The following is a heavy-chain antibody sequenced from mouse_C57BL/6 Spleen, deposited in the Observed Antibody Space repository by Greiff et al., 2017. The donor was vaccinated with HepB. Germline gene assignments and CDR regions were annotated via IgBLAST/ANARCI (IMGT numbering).Heavy chain of an antibody. Sequence: EVQLVESGEGLVKPGGSLKLSCAASGFTFRSYAMSWVRQTPEKRLEWFAYISSGGDYIYYADTVKGRFTISRDNARNTLYLQMSSLKSEDTAMYYCTREGYYGSSSCFDYWGQVTTLTVSA. CDR1: GFTFRSYA. J-gene: IGHJ2*01. CDR3: TREGYYGSSSCFDY. V-gene: IGHV5-9-1*02. D-gene: IGHD1-1*01. CDR2: ISSGGDYI.